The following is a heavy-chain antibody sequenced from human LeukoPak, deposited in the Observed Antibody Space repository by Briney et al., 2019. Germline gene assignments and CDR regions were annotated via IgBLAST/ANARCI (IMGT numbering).Heavy chain of an antibody. Sequence: GGSLRLSCTASGFAISSFRMSWVRNGPGKGLELVANIRQDGGTKYYVDPVKGRFTASRDNANNSLYLQMNYLTVADTALYYYSRHVGRGVIVKYFNRWGRGTLVTVSS. V-gene: IGHV3-7*04. CDR3: SRHVGRGVIVKYFNR. J-gene: IGHJ2*01. CDR1: GFAISSFR. D-gene: IGHD3-16*02. CDR2: IRQDGGTK.